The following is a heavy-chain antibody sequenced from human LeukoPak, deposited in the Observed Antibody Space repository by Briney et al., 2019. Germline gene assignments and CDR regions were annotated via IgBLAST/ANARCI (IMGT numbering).Heavy chain of an antibody. CDR1: GFTFSSYA. V-gene: IGHV3-23*01. Sequence: PGGSLRLSRAASGFTFSSYAMSWVRQAPGKGLEWVSAISGSGGSTYYADSVKGRFTISRDNSKNTLYLQMNSLRAEDTAVYYCAKDSLGATDYFDYWGQGTLVTVSS. CDR3: AKDSLGATDYFDY. D-gene: IGHD1-26*01. CDR2: ISGSGGST. J-gene: IGHJ4*02.